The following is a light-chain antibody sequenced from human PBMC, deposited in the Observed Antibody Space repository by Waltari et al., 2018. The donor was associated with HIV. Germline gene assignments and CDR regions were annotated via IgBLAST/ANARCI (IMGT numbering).Light chain of an antibody. CDR1: SSNSGRHR. J-gene: IGLJ2*01. V-gene: IGLV1-47*01. CDR3: AAWDDSLSGPV. Sequence: QSVLTQPPSASATPGHRVTISCSGSSSNSGRHRVYWHQQRPGTAPKLLIYRNNQRPSGVPDRFSGSKSGTSASLAISGLRSEDEADYYCAAWDDSLSGPVFGGGTKLTVL. CDR2: RNN.